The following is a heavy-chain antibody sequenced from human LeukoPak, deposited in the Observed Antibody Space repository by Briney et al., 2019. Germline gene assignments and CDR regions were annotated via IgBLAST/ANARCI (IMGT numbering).Heavy chain of an antibody. CDR1: GDSISGSGYY. V-gene: IGHV4-39*01. CDR2: IYYTGST. D-gene: IGHD6-19*01. Sequence: PSETLSLTCTVSGDSISGSGYYWGWIRQPPGKGLQWIGGIYYTGSTHYDASLKSRVTIAVDTSKNQFSLKLNSVTAADTAVYYCARPYNSGWFGGGFHSWGQGTLVTLSS. CDR3: ARPYNSGWFGGGFHS. J-gene: IGHJ4*02.